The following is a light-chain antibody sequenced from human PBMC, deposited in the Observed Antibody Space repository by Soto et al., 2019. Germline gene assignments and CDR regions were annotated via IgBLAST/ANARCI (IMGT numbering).Light chain of an antibody. Sequence: QSVLTQPPSASGTPGQRVTISCSGSSSNIGSNTVNWYQQLPGTAPKLLIYSNNQRPSGVPVRFSGSKSGTSASLAISGLQSEDEAYYYCAAWDDSLNGQVFGGGTKLTVL. J-gene: IGLJ3*02. CDR1: SSNIGSNT. CDR2: SNN. CDR3: AAWDDSLNGQV. V-gene: IGLV1-44*01.